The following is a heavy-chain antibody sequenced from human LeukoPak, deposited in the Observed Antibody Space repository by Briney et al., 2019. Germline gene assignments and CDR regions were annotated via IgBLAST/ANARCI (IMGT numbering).Heavy chain of an antibody. Sequence: GGSLRLSCAASGFTFSSYWMHWVRQAPGKGLVCVSRINSDWSSTSYADSVKGRFTISRDNAKNTLYLQMNSLRAEDTAVYYCARVWTICPSCYTREDYWGQGTLVTVSS. CDR2: INSDWSST. CDR3: ARVWTICPSCYTREDY. V-gene: IGHV3-74*01. D-gene: IGHD2-2*02. J-gene: IGHJ4*02. CDR1: GFTFSSYW.